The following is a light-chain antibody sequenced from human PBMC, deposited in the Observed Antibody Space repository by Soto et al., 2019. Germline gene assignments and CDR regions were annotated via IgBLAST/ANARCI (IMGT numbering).Light chain of an antibody. J-gene: IGKJ5*01. V-gene: IGKV3-11*01. CDR1: QSVSSY. Sequence: EIVLTQSPATLSLSPGERATLSCSASQSVSSYLAWYQQKPGQAPRLLIHDASNRATGIPARFSGSGSGTDFTLTISSLEPEDFAVYYCQQRTNWPTSTFGQGTRLEIK. CDR2: DAS. CDR3: QQRTNWPTST.